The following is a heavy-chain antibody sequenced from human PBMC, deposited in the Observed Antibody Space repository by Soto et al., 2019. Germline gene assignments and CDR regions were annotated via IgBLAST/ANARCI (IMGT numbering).Heavy chain of an antibody. CDR3: ARHRDGSVTYYNGIDYFDP. D-gene: IGHD3-10*01. CDR1: GGSFSGYY. V-gene: IGHV4-34*01. J-gene: IGHJ5*02. CDR2: INHSGST. Sequence: PSETLSLTCAVYGGSFSGYYWSWIRQPPGKGLEWIGEINHSGSTNYNPSLKSRVTISVDTSKNQFSLKLSSVTAADTAVYYCARHRDGSVTYYNGIDYFDPWGQGTLVTVSS.